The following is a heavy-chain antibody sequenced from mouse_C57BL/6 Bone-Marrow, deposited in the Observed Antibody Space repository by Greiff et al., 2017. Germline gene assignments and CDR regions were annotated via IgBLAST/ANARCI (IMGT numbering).Heavy chain of an antibody. CDR2: IRSKSNNYAT. J-gene: IGHJ3*01. V-gene: IGHV10-1*01. CDR3: VSPPWFAY. Sequence: EVNVVESGGGLVQPKGSLKLSCAASGFSFNTYAMNWVRQAPGKGLEWVARIRSKSNNYATYYADSVKDRFTISRDDSESMLYLQMNNLKTEDTAMYYCVSPPWFAYWGQGTLVTVSA. CDR1: GFSFNTYA.